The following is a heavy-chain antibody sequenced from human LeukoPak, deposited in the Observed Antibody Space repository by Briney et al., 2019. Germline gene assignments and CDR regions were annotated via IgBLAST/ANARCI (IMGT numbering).Heavy chain of an antibody. CDR1: GFTFIDYD. V-gene: IGHV3-13*01. CDR3: ARGRIQVSGIDEFDY. CDR2: IGIRGDT. Sequence: GGSLRLSCAASGFTFIDYDMHWVRQVIGKGLEWVSAIGIRGDTHYSGSVKSRFTISRENAESSLYLQMNSLRAEDTAVYYCARGRIQVSGIDEFDYWGQGTLVTVSS. J-gene: IGHJ4*02. D-gene: IGHD6-19*01.